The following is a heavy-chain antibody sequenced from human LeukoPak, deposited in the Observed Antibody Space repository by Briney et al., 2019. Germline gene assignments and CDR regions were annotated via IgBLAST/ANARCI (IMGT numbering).Heavy chain of an antibody. Sequence: GGSLRLSCATSGFXFSSIWMSWVRQAPGKGLEWVAHIKHDGSETNYVDSVKGRFTISRDNAKNSLHLQMNSLRVEDTAVYYCAKNGGPHGMDVWGQGTTVTVSS. CDR1: GFXFSSIW. V-gene: IGHV3-7*02. D-gene: IGHD3-16*01. J-gene: IGHJ6*02. CDR3: AKNGGPHGMDV. CDR2: IKHDGSET.